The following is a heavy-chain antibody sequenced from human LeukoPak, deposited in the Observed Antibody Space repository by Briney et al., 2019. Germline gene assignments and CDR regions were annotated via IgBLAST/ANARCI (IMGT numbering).Heavy chain of an antibody. Sequence: SETLSLTCAVYGGSFGGYYWSWIRQPPGKGLEWIGEINHSGSTNYNPSLKSRVTISVDTSKNQFSLKLSSVTAADTAVYYCARAVSSSSTVDYWGQGTLVTVSS. D-gene: IGHD6-13*01. V-gene: IGHV4-34*01. CDR2: INHSGST. J-gene: IGHJ4*02. CDR1: GGSFGGYY. CDR3: ARAVSSSSTVDY.